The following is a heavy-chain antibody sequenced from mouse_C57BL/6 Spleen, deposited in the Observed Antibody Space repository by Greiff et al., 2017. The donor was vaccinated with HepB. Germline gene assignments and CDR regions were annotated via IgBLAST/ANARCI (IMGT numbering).Heavy chain of an antibody. V-gene: IGHV5-17*01. CDR2: ISSGSSTI. CDR3: ARSYYSNHEGFAY. J-gene: IGHJ3*01. Sequence: DVQLVESGGGLVKPGGSLKLSCAASGFTFSDYGMHWVRQAPEKGLEWVAYISSGSSTIYYADTVKGRFTISRDNAKNTLFLQMTSLRSEDTAMYYCARSYYSNHEGFAYWGQGTLVTVSA. CDR1: GFTFSDYG. D-gene: IGHD2-5*01.